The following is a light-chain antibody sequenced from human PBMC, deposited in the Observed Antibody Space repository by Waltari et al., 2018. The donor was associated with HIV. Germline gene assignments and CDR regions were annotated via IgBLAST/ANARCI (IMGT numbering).Light chain of an antibody. Sequence: QSALTQPPSASGSPGQSVTISCTGTSSDVGGYNYVSWYQQHPGKAPKLIIYEVNNRPSGVPDRFSGSKSGNTASLTVSGLQAEDEADYFCSSYGGRNYFYAFGTGTKVTVL. CDR1: SSDVGGYNY. CDR2: EVN. V-gene: IGLV2-8*01. J-gene: IGLJ1*01. CDR3: SSYGGRNYFYA.